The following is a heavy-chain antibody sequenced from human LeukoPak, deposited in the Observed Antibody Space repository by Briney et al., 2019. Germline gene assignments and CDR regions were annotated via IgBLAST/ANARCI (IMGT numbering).Heavy chain of an antibody. CDR3: AGSRSYFDY. CDR1: GGSISSYY. J-gene: IGHJ4*02. Sequence: SETLSLTCTVSGGSISSYYWSWIRQPTVKGLEWIGYIYYSGSTNYNPSLKSRVTISVDTSKNQFSLKLSSVTAADTAVYYCAGSRSYFDYWGQGTLVTVSS. V-gene: IGHV4-59*01. CDR2: IYYSGST.